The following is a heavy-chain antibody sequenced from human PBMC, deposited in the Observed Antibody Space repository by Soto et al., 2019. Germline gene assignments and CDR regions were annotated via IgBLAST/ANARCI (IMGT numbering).Heavy chain of an antibody. CDR2: IWYDGSNK. CDR3: ARALPTELTGNFDY. CDR1: GFTFSSYG. V-gene: IGHV3-33*01. Sequence: GGSLRLSCAASGFTFSSYGMHWVRQAPGKGLEWVAVIWYDGSNKYYADSVKGRFTISRDNSKNTLYLQMNSLRAEDTAVYYCARALPTELTGNFDYWGQGTLVTVSS. J-gene: IGHJ4*02. D-gene: IGHD7-27*01.